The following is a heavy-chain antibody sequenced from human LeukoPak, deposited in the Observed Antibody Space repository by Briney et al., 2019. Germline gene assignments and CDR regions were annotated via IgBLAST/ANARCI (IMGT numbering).Heavy chain of an antibody. CDR1: GGSISNYY. J-gene: IGHJ4*02. CDR3: ARGYYY. V-gene: IGHV4-59*01. CDR2: IYNSVRT. Sequence: PSETLSLTCTVSGGSISNYYWSWIRQPPVKGLEWIGYIYNSVRTNYNPSLRSRVTISADTSKNQFYLKLSSVTAADTAVYYCARGYYYWGQGTLVTVSS. D-gene: IGHD1-1*01.